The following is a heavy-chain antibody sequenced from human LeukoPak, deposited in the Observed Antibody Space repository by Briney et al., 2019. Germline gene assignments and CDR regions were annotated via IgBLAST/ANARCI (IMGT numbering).Heavy chain of an antibody. D-gene: IGHD3-22*01. CDR1: GFTFSSYA. CDR2: ISGSGGST. CDR3: AKGVNIYDSSGYYSD. V-gene: IGHV3-23*01. Sequence: GGSLRLSCAASGFTFSSYAMSWVRPAPGKGLEWVSAISGSGGSTYYADSVKGRFTVSRDNSKNTLYLQMNSLRAEDTAVYYCAKGVNIYDSSGYYSDWGQGTLVTVSS. J-gene: IGHJ4*02.